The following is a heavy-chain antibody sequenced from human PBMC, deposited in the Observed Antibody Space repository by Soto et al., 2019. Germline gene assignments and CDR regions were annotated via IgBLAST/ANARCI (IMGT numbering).Heavy chain of an antibody. Sequence: XVHLVQSGPEVKKTGASVKVSCKTSGYPFTSNRLSWXXXXXXQGLEWMGWISPHNGNAKYAQKFQDRVTMTADTAASTVXMELXSXXSXXXXXXXXXXXXXXXYDXXGQGTLVTVSA. CDR1: GYPFTSNR. CDR3: XXXXXXXYDX. V-gene: IGHV1-18*02. J-gene: IGHJ4*02. CDR2: ISPHNGNA.